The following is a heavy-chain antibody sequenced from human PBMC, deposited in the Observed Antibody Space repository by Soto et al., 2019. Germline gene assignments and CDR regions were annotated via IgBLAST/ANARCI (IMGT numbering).Heavy chain of an antibody. CDR3: ARVKNLYLWFGNDC. J-gene: IGHJ4*02. D-gene: IGHD3-10*01. CDR2: ISYDGSNK. V-gene: IGHV3-30*03. CDR1: GFTFSSYG. Sequence: GGSLRLSCAASGFTFSSYGMHWVRQAPGKGLEWVAVISYDGSNKYYADSVKGRFTISRDNSKNTLYLQMNSLRAEDTAVYYCARVKNLYLWFGNDCWGQGTLVTVSS.